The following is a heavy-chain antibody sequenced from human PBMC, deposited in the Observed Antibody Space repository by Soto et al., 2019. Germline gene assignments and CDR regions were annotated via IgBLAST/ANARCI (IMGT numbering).Heavy chain of an antibody. CDR3: TTAGACANYQDYYYYGMDV. CDR1: GFTFSNAW. Sequence: GGSLRLSCAASGFTFSNAWMSWVRQAPGKGLEWVGRIKSKTDGGTTDYAAPVKGRFTISRDDSKNTLYLQMNSLKTEDTAVYYCTTAGACANYQDYYYYGMDVWGQGTTVTVSS. J-gene: IGHJ6*02. V-gene: IGHV3-15*01. D-gene: IGHD7-27*01. CDR2: IKSKTDGGTT.